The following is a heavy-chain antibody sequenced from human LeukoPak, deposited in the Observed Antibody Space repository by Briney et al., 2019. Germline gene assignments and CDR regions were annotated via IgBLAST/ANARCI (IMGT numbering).Heavy chain of an antibody. D-gene: IGHD5-12*01. CDR2: IYYSGST. J-gene: IGHJ4*02. CDR3: ARVRRDGYNTYYFDY. V-gene: IGHV4-59*01. Sequence: SETLSLTCTVSGGSISSYYWSWIRQPPGKGLEWIGYIYYSGSTNYNPSLKSRVTIPVDTSTNQFSLKLSSVTAADTAVYYCARVRRDGYNTYYFDYWGQGTLVTVSS. CDR1: GGSISSYY.